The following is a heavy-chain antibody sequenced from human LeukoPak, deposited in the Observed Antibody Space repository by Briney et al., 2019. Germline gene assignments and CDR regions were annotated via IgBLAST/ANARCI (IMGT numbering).Heavy chain of an antibody. J-gene: IGHJ4*02. V-gene: IGHV3-21*01. Sequence: GGSLRLSCAASGFTFSSYSMNWVRQAPGMGLEWVSSISSSSSYIYYADSVKGRFTISRDSAKNSLYLQMNSLRAEDTAVYYCARDLSGSYSALDYWGQGTLVTVSS. D-gene: IGHD1-26*01. CDR1: GFTFSSYS. CDR3: ARDLSGSYSALDY. CDR2: ISSSSSYI.